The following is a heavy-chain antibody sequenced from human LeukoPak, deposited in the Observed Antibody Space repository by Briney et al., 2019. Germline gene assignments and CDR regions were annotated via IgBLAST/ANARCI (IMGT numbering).Heavy chain of an antibody. CDR2: ISSDGSST. CDR1: GFTFSSYW. V-gene: IGHV3-74*01. Sequence: GGSLRLSCAASGFTFSSYWMHWVRQAPGKGLVWVSRISSDGSSTTYADSVKGRFTISRDNAKNTLYLQMNSLRAEDTAVYYCAKEPKPRPTVGYFQHWGQGTLVTVSS. CDR3: AKEPKPRPTVGYFQH. D-gene: IGHD1-14*01. J-gene: IGHJ1*01.